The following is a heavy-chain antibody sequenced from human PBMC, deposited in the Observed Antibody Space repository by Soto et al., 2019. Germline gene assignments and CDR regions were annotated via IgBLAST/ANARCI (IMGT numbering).Heavy chain of an antibody. CDR3: ARDADSMPYNFDN. J-gene: IGHJ4*02. V-gene: IGHV1-3*01. CDR2: INAGNGHT. Sequence: QVQLVQSGPGVKKPGASVKVSCKASGYNFISYTIHWVRQAPGQRFEWMGWINAGNGHTRYSKKFQGRVTITTDTSASTAYTELNSLTSEDTAVYSCARDADSMPYNFDNWGQGALVTVSS. CDR1: GYNFISYT. D-gene: IGHD3-3*02.